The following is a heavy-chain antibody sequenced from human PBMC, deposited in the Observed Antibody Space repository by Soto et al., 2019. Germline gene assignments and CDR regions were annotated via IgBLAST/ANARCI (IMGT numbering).Heavy chain of an antibody. V-gene: IGHV4-34*01. D-gene: IGHD3-10*01. CDR2: INHSGST. CDR1: GGSFSGYY. CDR3: SRGVVKRSRGVICTTGWFDP. J-gene: IGHJ5*02. Sequence: QVQLQQWGAGLLKPSETLSLTCAVYGGSFSGYYWSWIRQPPGKGLAWIGEINHSGSTNYAPSLNSRLPISVDTSKNHFSLTLSAVTAADTAVYYCSRGVVKRSRGVICTTGWFDPWGQGTLVTVSS.